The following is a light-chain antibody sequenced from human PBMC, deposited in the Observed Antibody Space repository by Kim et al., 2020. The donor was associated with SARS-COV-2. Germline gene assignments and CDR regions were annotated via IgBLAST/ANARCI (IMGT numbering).Light chain of an antibody. CDR1: QSISSSY. CDR3: QHYGSAPYS. CDR2: GAS. J-gene: IGKJ2*03. Sequence: EIVLTQSPGTLSLSPGERATLSCRASQSISSSYLGWYQQKPGQAPRLLIYGASSSATGIPDRFSGSGSGTDFTLTISRLEPEDFAVYYCQHYGSAPYSFGQWTKLEI. V-gene: IGKV3-20*01.